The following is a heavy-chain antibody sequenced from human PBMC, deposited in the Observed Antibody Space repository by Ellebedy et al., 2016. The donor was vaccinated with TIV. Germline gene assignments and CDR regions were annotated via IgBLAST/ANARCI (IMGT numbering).Heavy chain of an antibody. J-gene: IGHJ6*03. Sequence: SETLSLXXAVFGGSFSDYHWSWIRQPPGKGLEWIGEINYRGSTNYNPSLKSRVTISVDTSKNQFFLKLSSVTAADTAVYYCAKSGTTGSYYYYMDVWGKGTTVTVSS. CDR3: AKSGTTGSYYYYMDV. V-gene: IGHV4-34*01. D-gene: IGHD1-1*01. CDR1: GGSFSDYH. CDR2: INYRGST.